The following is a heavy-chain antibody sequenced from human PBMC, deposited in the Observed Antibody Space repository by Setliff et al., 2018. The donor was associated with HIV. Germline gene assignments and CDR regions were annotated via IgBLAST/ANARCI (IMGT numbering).Heavy chain of an antibody. V-gene: IGHV1-69*05. CDR3: ARERYCSAGSCYSKLSWFDP. J-gene: IGHJ5*02. CDR1: GYTFTDYY. CDR2: IIPIFGIA. D-gene: IGHD2-15*01. Sequence: SVKVSCKASGYTFTDYYIHWVRQAPGQGLEWMGGIIPIFGIANYAQKFQDRVTITTDESTTTAYMELSSLRSEDTAVYFCARERYCSAGSCYSKLSWFDPWGQGTLVTVSS.